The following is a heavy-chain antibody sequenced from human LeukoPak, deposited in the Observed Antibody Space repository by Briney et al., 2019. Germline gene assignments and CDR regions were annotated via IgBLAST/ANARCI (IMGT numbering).Heavy chain of an antibody. Sequence: PSETLSLTCSVSGGSISSRSYYWGWLRQPPGKGLEWIGSIYYSGSTYYNPSLKSRVTVSVDTSKNQFSLKLTSVGAADTAVYYCARNSRGDGSNYLDYWGQGTLVTVSS. D-gene: IGHD5-24*01. CDR2: IYYSGST. V-gene: IGHV4-39*01. CDR1: GGSISSRSYY. CDR3: ARNSRGDGSNYLDY. J-gene: IGHJ4*02.